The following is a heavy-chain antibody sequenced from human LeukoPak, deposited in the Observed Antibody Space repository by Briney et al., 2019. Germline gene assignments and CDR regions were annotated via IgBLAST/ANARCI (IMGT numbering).Heavy chain of an antibody. CDR1: GDSISSGYY. Sequence: SETLSLTCAVSGDSISSGYYWGWIGQPPGKGLEWIGSIYNSGSTYYNPSLKSRVTISVDTSKNQFSLKLSSVTAADTAVYYCARETHDYVWGSYRYTLSDYWGQGTLVTVSS. V-gene: IGHV4-38-2*02. D-gene: IGHD3-16*02. CDR2: IYNSGST. CDR3: ARETHDYVWGSYRYTLSDY. J-gene: IGHJ4*02.